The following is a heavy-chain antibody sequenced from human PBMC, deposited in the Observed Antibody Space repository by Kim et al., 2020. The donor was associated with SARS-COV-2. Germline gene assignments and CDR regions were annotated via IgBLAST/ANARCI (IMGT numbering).Heavy chain of an antibody. CDR3: ARDRYSSSSAWAFDI. V-gene: IGHV4-39*07. D-gene: IGHD6-6*01. J-gene: IGHJ3*02. Sequence: PSLKSRVTISVDTSKNQFSLKLSSVTAADTAVYYRARDRYSSSSAWAFDIWGQGTMVTVSS.